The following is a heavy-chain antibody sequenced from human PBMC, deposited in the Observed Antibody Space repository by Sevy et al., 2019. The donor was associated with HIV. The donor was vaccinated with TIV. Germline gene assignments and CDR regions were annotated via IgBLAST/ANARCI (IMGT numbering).Heavy chain of an antibody. CDR2: LSFGCGKI. V-gene: IGHV3-23*01. CDR3: VREGCSRPHDY. Sequence: GGSLRLSCAASGFAFYEYSMSWIRQAPGKGLEWVATLSFGCGKINYADSVKGRFTISRANSKNSFYLQMDNLRVEDTALYYCVREGCSRPHDYWGQGTRVTVSS. D-gene: IGHD2-8*01. CDR1: GFAFYEYS. J-gene: IGHJ4*02.